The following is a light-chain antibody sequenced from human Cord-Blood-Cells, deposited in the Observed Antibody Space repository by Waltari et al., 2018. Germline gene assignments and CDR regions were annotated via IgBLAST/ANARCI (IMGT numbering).Light chain of an antibody. V-gene: IGKV1-9*01. J-gene: IGKJ3*01. CDR3: QQLNSNPFT. CDR1: QGISSY. CDR2: AAS. Sequence: IQLTQSPSSLSASVGDRVTLTCRASQGISSYLAWYQQKPGKAPKLLIYAASTWQSGVPSRFSGSGSGTDFTLTISSLQPEDFATYYCQQLNSNPFTFGPGTKVDIK.